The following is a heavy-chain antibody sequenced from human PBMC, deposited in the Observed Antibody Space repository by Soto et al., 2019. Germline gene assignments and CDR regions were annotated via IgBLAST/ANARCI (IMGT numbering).Heavy chain of an antibody. CDR2: VSGSGGST. V-gene: IGHV3-23*01. CDR1: GFTFSNYA. Sequence: GGSLRLSCVASGFTFSNYAMTWVRQAPGKGLEWVSGVSGSGGSTYYADSVRGRFTISRDNSKNTLYLQMNSLRAEDTAVYYCAKRIAAAGIGWFDPWGQGTLVTVSS. D-gene: IGHD6-13*01. J-gene: IGHJ5*02. CDR3: AKRIAAAGIGWFDP.